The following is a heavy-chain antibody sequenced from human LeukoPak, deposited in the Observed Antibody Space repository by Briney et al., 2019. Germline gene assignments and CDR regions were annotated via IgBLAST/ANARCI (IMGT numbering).Heavy chain of an antibody. V-gene: IGHV3-30-3*01. CDR3: SRDLGGELLRGPFDY. CDR1: GFTFSSFA. Sequence: GGSLRLSCAASGFTFSSFAMHWVRQAPGKGLEWVAVISYDASNKYYADSVKGRFTISRDNSKNTLYLQMNSLRAEDTAVYHRSRDLGGELLRGPFDYWGQGTLVTVSS. D-gene: IGHD3-16*01. J-gene: IGHJ4*02. CDR2: ISYDASNK.